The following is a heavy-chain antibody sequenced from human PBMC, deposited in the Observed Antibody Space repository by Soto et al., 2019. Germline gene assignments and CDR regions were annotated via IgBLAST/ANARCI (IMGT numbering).Heavy chain of an antibody. CDR3: ATDRRLLRFLVYSAKDALDI. CDR1: GYTLTELS. Sequence: ASVKVSCKVSGYTLTELSMHWVRQAPGKGLEWMGGFDPEDGETIYAQKFQGRVTMTEDTSTDTAYMELSSLRSEDTAVYYCATDRRLLRFLVYSAKDALDIWGQGTMVTVSS. V-gene: IGHV1-24*01. CDR2: FDPEDGET. D-gene: IGHD3-3*01. J-gene: IGHJ3*02.